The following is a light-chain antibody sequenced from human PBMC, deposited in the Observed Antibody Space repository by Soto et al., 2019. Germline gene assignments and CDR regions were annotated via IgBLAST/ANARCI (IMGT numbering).Light chain of an antibody. J-gene: IGKJ4*01. Sequence: AIQMTQSPSSVSASVGDRVTITCRASQDIGDDLGWYQQKPGKVPKLLIYVASSLQSGVPSRFSGSGSGTDFTLTLRSLQPEDSATYYCLQDYNYPLTFGGGTKVEIK. CDR2: VAS. CDR1: QDIGDD. V-gene: IGKV1-6*02. CDR3: LQDYNYPLT.